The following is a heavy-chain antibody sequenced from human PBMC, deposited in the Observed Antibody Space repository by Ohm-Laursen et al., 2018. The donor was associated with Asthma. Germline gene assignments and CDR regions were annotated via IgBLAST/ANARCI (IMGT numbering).Heavy chain of an antibody. CDR3: ARKDNLNAFDI. CDR2: IFYTGTSS. V-gene: IGHV4-31*03. Sequence: TLSLTCTVSGDSISSGNNYWSWIRQDPEKGLEWIGYIFYTGTSSYYNPSLESRVTMSVDTSKNQFSLNLRSVTAADTAVYYCARKDNLNAFDIWGQGALVTVSS. D-gene: IGHD1-20*01. J-gene: IGHJ3*02. CDR1: GDSISSGNNY.